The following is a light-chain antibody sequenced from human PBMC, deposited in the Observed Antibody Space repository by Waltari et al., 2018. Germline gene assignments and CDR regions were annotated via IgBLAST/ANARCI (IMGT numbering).Light chain of an antibody. J-gene: IGKJ1*01. Sequence: DIVMTQSPDSLAVSLGERAHIDSKSHQRVFYRSDNKNYLAWYQHKPGQPPKLLFYWASTRESGVPDRFSASGSGTDFTLTINNLQAEDVAVYYCQQYYRSRTFGQGTKVEIK. CDR1: QRVFYRSDNKNY. CDR2: WAS. CDR3: QQYYRSRT. V-gene: IGKV4-1*01.